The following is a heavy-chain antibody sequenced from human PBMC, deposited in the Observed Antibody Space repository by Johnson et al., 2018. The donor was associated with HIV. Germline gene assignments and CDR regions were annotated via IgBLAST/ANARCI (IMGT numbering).Heavy chain of an antibody. J-gene: IGHJ3*02. CDR3: AKTYSGSNRDAFDI. CDR2: IRYDGRNK. CDR1: GFTFSSYG. D-gene: IGHD1-26*01. V-gene: IGHV3-30*02. Sequence: VQLVESGGGLVQPGGSLRLSCAASGFTFSSYGMHWVRQAPGKGLEWVAFIRYDGRNKYYADSVQGRLTISRDNSKNTLYLQMNSLRAEDTAVYYCAKTYSGSNRDAFDIWGQGTMVTVSS.